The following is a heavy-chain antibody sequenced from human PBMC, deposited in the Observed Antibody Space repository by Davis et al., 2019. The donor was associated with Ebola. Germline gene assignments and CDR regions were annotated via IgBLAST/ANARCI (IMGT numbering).Heavy chain of an antibody. CDR2: IWYDGSNK. CDR3: ARGQRLSEY. Sequence: PGGSLRFSCAASGFTFSDYAMHWVRQAPGKGLEWGIVIWYDGSNKYSADSVKGRFTISRDNSKNTVHLQMNSLRAEDTAIYYCARGQRLSEYWGQGTPVTVSS. CDR1: GFTFSDYA. V-gene: IGHV3-33*01. J-gene: IGHJ4*02.